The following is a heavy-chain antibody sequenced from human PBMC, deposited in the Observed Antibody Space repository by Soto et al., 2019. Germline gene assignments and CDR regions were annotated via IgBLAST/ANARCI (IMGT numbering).Heavy chain of an antibody. J-gene: IGHJ4*02. V-gene: IGHV1-18*01. CDR1: GYTFSSYG. CDR3: ARARNYGDYFDY. Sequence: ASVKVSCKASGYTFSSYGISWVRQAPGQRLEWMGWISGYNGNTNYEQKLQGRVTMTTDTSTSTAYMELRSLRSDDAAVYYCARARNYGDYFDYWGQGTLVTVSS. D-gene: IGHD4-17*01. CDR2: ISGYNGNT.